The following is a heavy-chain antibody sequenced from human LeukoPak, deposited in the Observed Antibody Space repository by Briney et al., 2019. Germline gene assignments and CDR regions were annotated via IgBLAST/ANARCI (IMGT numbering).Heavy chain of an antibody. CDR2: ISDRGGRT. V-gene: IGHV3-23*01. D-gene: IGHD3-22*01. CDR3: AKRGVVIRVILVGFHKEAYYFDS. J-gene: IGHJ4*02. CDR1: GITLSNYG. Sequence: PGGSLILSCAVSGITLSNYGMSWVRQAPGKGLEWVAGISDRGGRTNYADSVKGRFTISTDHPKNTLYLQMNSLRAEDTAVYFCAKRGVVIRVILVGFHKEAYYFDSWGQGALVTVSS.